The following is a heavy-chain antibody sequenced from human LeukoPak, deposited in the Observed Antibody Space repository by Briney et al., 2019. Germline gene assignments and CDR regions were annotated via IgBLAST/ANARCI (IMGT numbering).Heavy chain of an antibody. V-gene: IGHV3-23*01. CDR3: AKDETYYYGSGSPLGY. CDR2: ITESGDQT. J-gene: IGHJ4*02. CDR1: GFTFSSYA. D-gene: IGHD3-10*01. Sequence: AGRSLRLSCAASGFTFSSYAMHWVRQAPGKGLEWVSTITESGDQTHYADSVRGLFTISRDIFKNTLYLQMNSLRAEDTAVYYCAKDETYYYGSGSPLGYWGQGTLVTVSS.